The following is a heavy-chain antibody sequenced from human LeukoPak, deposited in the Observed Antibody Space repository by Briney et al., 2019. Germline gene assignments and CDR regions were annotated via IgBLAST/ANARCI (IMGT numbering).Heavy chain of an antibody. D-gene: IGHD5-12*01. CDR3: ARRQWLRFTGNWFDP. CDR1: GGSISSYY. Sequence: SETLSLTCTVSGGSISSYYWSWIRQPPGKGLEWIGYIYYSGSTNYNPSLKSRVTISVDTSKNQFSLKLSSVTAADTAVYYCARRQWLRFTGNWFDPWGQGTLVTVSS. CDR2: IYYSGST. J-gene: IGHJ5*02. V-gene: IGHV4-59*12.